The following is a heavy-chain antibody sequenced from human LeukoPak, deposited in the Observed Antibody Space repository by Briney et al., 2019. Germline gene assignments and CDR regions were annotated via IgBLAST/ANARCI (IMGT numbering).Heavy chain of an antibody. CDR1: GGPINSNIYY. Sequence: SETLSLTCNVSGGPINSNIYYWAWVRQPPGKGLEWIGSIYYSGSTYYNPSLKSRITISVDTFRSQVSLKMRSVTAADTAVYYCVGQYTGYSYGYIHYWGQGTLVTVSS. CDR2: IYYSGST. J-gene: IGHJ4*02. CDR3: VGQYTGYSYGYIHY. V-gene: IGHV4-39*01. D-gene: IGHD5-18*01.